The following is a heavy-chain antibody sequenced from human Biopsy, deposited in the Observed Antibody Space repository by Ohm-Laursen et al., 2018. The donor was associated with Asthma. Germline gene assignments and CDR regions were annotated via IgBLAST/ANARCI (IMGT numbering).Heavy chain of an antibody. D-gene: IGHD3-3*01. V-gene: IGHV4-34*01. CDR1: RGSLRVYV. Sequence: SDTLSLTCGVYRGSLRVYVWSWNRQPPGKGLDWIGESNQGGSPTFNPSLKCRVTISRDTSKNQLPLKLRSVTAADTAVYYCASGPEWYGLDVWGQGTTVTVSS. J-gene: IGHJ6*02. CDR3: ASGPEWYGLDV. CDR2: SNQGGSP.